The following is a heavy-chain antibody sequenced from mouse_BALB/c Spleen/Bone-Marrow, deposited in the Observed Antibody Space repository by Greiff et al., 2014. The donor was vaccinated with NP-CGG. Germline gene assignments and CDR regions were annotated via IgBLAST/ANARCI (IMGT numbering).Heavy chain of an antibody. CDR3: VREGAYYGDYDWYFDV. J-gene: IGHJ1*01. D-gene: IGHD2-13*01. Sequence: QVQLQQSGPGLVAPSQSLSITCTVSGFSLTSYDINWIRQPPGKGLEWLGVIWTGGGTNYNSAFMPRLSISKDNSKSQVFLKMRSLQTDDTAIYYCVREGAYYGDYDWYFDVWGAGTTVTVSS. CDR1: GFSLTSYD. CDR2: IWTGGGT. V-gene: IGHV2-9-2*01.